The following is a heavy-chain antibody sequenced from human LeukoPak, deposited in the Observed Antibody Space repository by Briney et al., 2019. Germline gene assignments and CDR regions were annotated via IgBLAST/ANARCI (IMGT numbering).Heavy chain of an antibody. CDR1: GFTFSSYA. V-gene: IGHV3-30-3*01. Sequence: GGSLRLSCAASGFTFSSYAMHWVRQAPGKGLEWVAVISYDGSNKYYADSVKGRFTISRDNSKDTLYLQMNSLRPDDTAVYYCAREPQYWGQGTLITVSS. J-gene: IGHJ4*02. CDR2: ISYDGSNK. CDR3: AREPQY.